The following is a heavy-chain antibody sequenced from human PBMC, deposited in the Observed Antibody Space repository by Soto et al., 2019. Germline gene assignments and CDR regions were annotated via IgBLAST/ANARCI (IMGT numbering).Heavy chain of an antibody. Sequence: PSETLSLTCSVSRGSVSSATYYWNWMRQPPGKPLEWIGYIYYSGSTNYNPSLKSRVTISLDTSNDRFSLRLSSVTAEETAVYYCARTRDNNIQYYYALEVWGPGTTVT. CDR1: RGSVSSATYY. CDR3: ARTRDNNIQYYYALEV. CDR2: IYYSGST. D-gene: IGHD1-1*01. J-gene: IGHJ6*02. V-gene: IGHV4-61*01.